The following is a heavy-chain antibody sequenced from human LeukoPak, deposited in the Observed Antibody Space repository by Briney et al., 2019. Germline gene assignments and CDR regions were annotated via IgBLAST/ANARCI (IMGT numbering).Heavy chain of an antibody. J-gene: IGHJ4*02. CDR2: IYVGGST. CDR1: GFSVSSNY. V-gene: IGHV3-53*01. CDR3: ARSRVLDY. Sequence: GGSLGLSCAASGFSVSSNYLSWVRQAPGKGLEWVSVIYVGGSTYYADSVKGRFTISRDNSKNTLYLQMTNLRAEDTAVYYCARSRVLDYWGQGTLVTVSS. D-gene: IGHD5-24*01.